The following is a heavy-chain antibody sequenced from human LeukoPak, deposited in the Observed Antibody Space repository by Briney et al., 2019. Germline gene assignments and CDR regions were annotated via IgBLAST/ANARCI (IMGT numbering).Heavy chain of an antibody. CDR2: INPNSGGT. CDR3: ARGPNWNDRLEFDP. V-gene: IGHV1-2*02. CDR1: GYTFTGYY. D-gene: IGHD1-20*01. J-gene: IGHJ5*02. Sequence: ASVKVSCKASGYTFTGYYMHWVRQAPGQGLEWMGWINPNSGGTNYAQKFQGRVTMTRDTSISTAYMELSRLRSDDTAVYYCARGPNWNDRLEFDPWGQGALVTVSS.